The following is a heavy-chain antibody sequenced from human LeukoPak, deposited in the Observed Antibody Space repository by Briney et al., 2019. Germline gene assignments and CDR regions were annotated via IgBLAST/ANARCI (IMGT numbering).Heavy chain of an antibody. J-gene: IGHJ4*02. CDR3: ARYIAAAASDY. V-gene: IGHV3-48*04. CDR2: ISSSSSTI. D-gene: IGHD6-13*01. CDR1: GFTFSSYS. Sequence: GGSLRLSCAASGFTFSSYSMNWVRQAPGKGLEWVSYISSSSSTIYYADSVKGRFTISRDNAKNSLYLQMNSLRAEDTAVYYCARYIAAAASDYWGQGTLVTVSS.